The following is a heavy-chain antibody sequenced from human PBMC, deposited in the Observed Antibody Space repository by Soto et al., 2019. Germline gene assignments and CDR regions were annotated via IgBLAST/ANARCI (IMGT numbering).Heavy chain of an antibody. J-gene: IGHJ4*02. CDR3: ARDVVAFDY. CDR2: IWYDGSNK. D-gene: IGHD3-22*01. Sequence: PGGSLRLSCAASGFTFGSHGIHWVRQAPGKGLEWVAVIWYDGSNKYYADSVKGRFTISRDNSKNTLYLQMNSLRAEDTAVYYCARDVVAFDYWGQAPLVTVSS. CDR1: GFTFGSHG. V-gene: IGHV3-33*01.